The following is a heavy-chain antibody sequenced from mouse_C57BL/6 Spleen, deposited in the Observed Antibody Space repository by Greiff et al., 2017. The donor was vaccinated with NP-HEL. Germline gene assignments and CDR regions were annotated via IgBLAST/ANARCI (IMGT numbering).Heavy chain of an antibody. V-gene: IGHV3-6*01. Sequence: EESGPGLVKPSQSLSLTCSVTGYSITSGYYWNWIRQFPGNKLEWMGYISYDGSNNYNPSLKNRISITRDTSKNQFFLKLNSVTTEDTATYYCARGNGYDGWYFDVWGTGTTVTVSS. CDR1: GYSITSGYY. D-gene: IGHD2-2*01. J-gene: IGHJ1*03. CDR2: ISYDGSN. CDR3: ARGNGYDGWYFDV.